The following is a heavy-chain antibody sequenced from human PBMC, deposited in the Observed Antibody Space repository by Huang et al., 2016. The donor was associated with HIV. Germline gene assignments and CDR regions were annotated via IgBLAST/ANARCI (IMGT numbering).Heavy chain of an antibody. Sequence: QVQLVQSGPEVKKPGSSVKVSCKASEEALSEYAFNWVRQAPRHGLEWMGGSIPIFGTAKNAQKFEGRPKITADESTNTGYIELSRLEFEDTAVYYCARDRGGWETYRFTGNDYWGQGTLVTVSS. CDR2: SIPIFGTA. D-gene: IGHD3-16*02. J-gene: IGHJ4*02. V-gene: IGHV1-69*13. CDR1: EEALSEYA. CDR3: ARDRGGWETYRFTGNDY.